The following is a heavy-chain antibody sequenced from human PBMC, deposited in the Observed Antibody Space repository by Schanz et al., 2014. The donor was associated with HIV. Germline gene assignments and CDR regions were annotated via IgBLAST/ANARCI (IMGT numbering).Heavy chain of an antibody. J-gene: IGHJ2*01. D-gene: IGHD4-4*01. CDR1: GGIFSYHA. V-gene: IGHV1-69*01. Sequence: QVQLVQSGAEVKKPGSSVKVSCKASGGIFSYHAINWVRQAPGQGLEWMGGIIPIFGTTNYAQKFQGRVTITAEESTSTTTLEWSSLRSGDTAVYYCASQYSNYDSSRRYHWYFDLWGRGTLVTVSS. CDR3: ASQYSNYDSSRRYHWYFDL. CDR2: IIPIFGTT.